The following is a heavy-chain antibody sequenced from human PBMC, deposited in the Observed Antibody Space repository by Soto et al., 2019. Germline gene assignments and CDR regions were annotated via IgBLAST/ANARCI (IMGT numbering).Heavy chain of an antibody. CDR1: GGSMSNDHYY. CDR3: KIWVPTSLDMSKNHFSLKLGSVTAADTAVYYCARHRGRMVRGARDYYYYMDV. Sequence: SETLSLTCTVSGGSMSNDHYYWGWIRQPPGKGLEWIGTISYSGSTYYNPSLKSRVTTSVDMSKNQCSLKLSSCGAGLFSTPPSKIWVPTSLDMSKNHFSLKLGSVTAADTAVYYCARHRGRMVRGARDYYYYMDVWGEGTTVTVSS. J-gene: IGHJ6*03. V-gene: IGHV4-39*01. D-gene: IGHD2-8*01. CDR2: ISYSGST.